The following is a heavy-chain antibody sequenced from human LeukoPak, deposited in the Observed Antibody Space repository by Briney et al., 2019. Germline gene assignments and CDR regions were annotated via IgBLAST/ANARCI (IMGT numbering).Heavy chain of an antibody. D-gene: IGHD5-18*01. CDR3: ARRPGKRGYSYGYALGGNYFDY. J-gene: IGHJ4*02. V-gene: IGHV4-39*07. CDR1: GGSISSGGYY. Sequence: SETLSLTCTVSGGSISSGGYYWSWIRQPPGKGLEWIGSIYYSGSTYYNPSLKSRVTISVDTSKNQFSLKLSSVTAADTAVYYCARRPGKRGYSYGYALGGNYFDYWGQGTLVTVSS. CDR2: IYYSGST.